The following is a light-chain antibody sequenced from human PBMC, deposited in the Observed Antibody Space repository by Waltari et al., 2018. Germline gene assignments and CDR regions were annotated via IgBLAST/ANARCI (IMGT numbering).Light chain of an antibody. V-gene: IGKV1-12*01. CDR3: QHTHSFPHS. CDR1: QDISRW. CDR2: AAS. J-gene: IGKJ4*01. Sequence: DIRMTQSPSFVSASVGDSVTITCRASQDISRWLAWYRQKPGKAPELLIYAASSVQSGVPSRFSGRGAGTDFSLIISDLHPEDFASYFCQHTHSFPHSFGGGTTLDI.